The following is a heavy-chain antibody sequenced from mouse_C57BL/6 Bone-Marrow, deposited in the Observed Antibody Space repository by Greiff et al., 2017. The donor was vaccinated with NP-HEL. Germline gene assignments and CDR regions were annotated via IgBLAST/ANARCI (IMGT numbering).Heavy chain of an antibody. D-gene: IGHD2-4*01. CDR3: ARHGRLRRGWYFDV. CDR1: GFTFSDYG. J-gene: IGHJ1*03. Sequence: DVHLVESGGGLVQPGGSLKLSCAASGFTFSDYGMAWVRQAPRKGPEWVAFFSNLAYSIYYADTVTGRFTISRENAKNTLYLEMSSLRSEDTAMYYCARHGRLRRGWYFDVWGTGTTVTVSS. CDR2: FSNLAYSI. V-gene: IGHV5-15*01.